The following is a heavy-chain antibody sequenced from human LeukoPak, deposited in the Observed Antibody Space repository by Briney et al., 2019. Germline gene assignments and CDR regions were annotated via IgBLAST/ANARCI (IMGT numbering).Heavy chain of an antibody. CDR2: ISSSDSTI. CDR1: GFTFSSYE. CDR3: ARRIGITMVRGVYYSFDP. J-gene: IGHJ5*02. D-gene: IGHD3-10*01. Sequence: GGSLRLSCAASGFTFSSYEMHWVRQAPGKGLEWVSYISSSDSTIYYADSVKGRFTISRDNAKNSLYLQMNSLRAEDTAVYYCARRIGITMVRGVYYSFDPWGQGTLVTVSS. V-gene: IGHV3-48*03.